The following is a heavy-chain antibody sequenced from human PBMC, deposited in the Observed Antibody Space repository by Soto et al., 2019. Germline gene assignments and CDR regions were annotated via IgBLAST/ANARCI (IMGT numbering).Heavy chain of an antibody. Sequence: EVQLVETGGGLVKPGGSLRLSCVASGFSFSSYNMNWVRQAPGKGLEWVSSISSSSSYMYYADSVQGRFTISRDNAKNSQYLHMNSLTAEDTAIYYCARSTTHNYYYMDVWGTGTTVTVSS. V-gene: IGHV3-21*02. CDR1: GFSFSSYN. D-gene: IGHD4-4*01. CDR3: ARSTTHNYYYMDV. J-gene: IGHJ6*03. CDR2: ISSSSSYM.